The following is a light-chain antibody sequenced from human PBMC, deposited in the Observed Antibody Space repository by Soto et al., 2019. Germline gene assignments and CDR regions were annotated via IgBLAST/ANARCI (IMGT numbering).Light chain of an antibody. Sequence: EIVLTQSPATLSLSPGERATLSCRASQSVSSYLAWSQQKPGQAPRLLIYDASNRATGIPARFSGSGSGTDCTLSSSSLEPKDFAVYYWQQRSNWPPYTFGQGTKVEIK. J-gene: IGKJ2*01. CDR1: QSVSSY. CDR3: QQRSNWPPYT. CDR2: DAS. V-gene: IGKV3-11*01.